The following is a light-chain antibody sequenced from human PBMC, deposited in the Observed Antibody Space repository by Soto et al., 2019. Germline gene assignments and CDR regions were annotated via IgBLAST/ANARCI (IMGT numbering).Light chain of an antibody. J-gene: IGKJ1*01. CDR1: QSVLYSSNSKNY. V-gene: IGKV4-1*01. Sequence: DIVMTQSPESLAVSLGERATIKCNSSQSVLYSSNSKNYLAWHQQKPGQPPKMLIYWASTRKSGVPDRFSGSGSGIDFTLTISSLQAEDVAVYYCQQHYTTPWTFGQGTRVELK. CDR3: QQHYTTPWT. CDR2: WAS.